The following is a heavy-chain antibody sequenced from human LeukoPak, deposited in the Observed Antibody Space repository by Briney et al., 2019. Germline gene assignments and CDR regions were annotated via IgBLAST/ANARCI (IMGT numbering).Heavy chain of an antibody. CDR1: GGSFSGYY. Sequence: SETLSLTCAVYGGSFSGYYWSWIRQPPGKGLEWIGEINHSGSTNYNPSLKSRLTISVDTSKNQFSLKLSSVTAADTAVYYCARVQESQIDYYFDYWGQGTLVTVSS. J-gene: IGHJ4*02. CDR2: INHSGST. CDR3: ARVQESQIDYYFDY. V-gene: IGHV4-34*01. D-gene: IGHD3-9*01.